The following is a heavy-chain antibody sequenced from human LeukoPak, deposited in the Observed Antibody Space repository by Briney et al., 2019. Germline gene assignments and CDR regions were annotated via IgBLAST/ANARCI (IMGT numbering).Heavy chain of an antibody. Sequence: SETLSLTCTVSGGSISSGSYYWSWIRQPAGQGLEWIGRIYSSGTTNYNPSLKSRVTISVDTSKNQFSLRLTSVTASDTAVYYCARDLYCSGGSCYGRWFDPWGQGTLVTVSS. V-gene: IGHV4-61*02. CDR2: IYSSGTT. CDR3: ARDLYCSGGSCYGRWFDP. J-gene: IGHJ5*02. CDR1: GGSISSGSYY. D-gene: IGHD2-15*01.